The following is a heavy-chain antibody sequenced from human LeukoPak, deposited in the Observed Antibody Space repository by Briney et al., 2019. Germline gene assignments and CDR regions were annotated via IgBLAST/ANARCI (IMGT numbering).Heavy chain of an antibody. CDR1: GGSFSSASY. Sequence: SETLSLTCAVYGGSFSSASYWTWIRQPPGKGVEWIAHIYNGVNTNYNPSLKSRVTISVDTSKNQFSLRLNSVTAADTAVYYCARSRAFNSGAFDPWGQGILVTVSS. V-gene: IGHV4-61*01. CDR3: ARSRAFNSGAFDP. J-gene: IGHJ5*02. D-gene: IGHD1-26*01. CDR2: IYNGVNT.